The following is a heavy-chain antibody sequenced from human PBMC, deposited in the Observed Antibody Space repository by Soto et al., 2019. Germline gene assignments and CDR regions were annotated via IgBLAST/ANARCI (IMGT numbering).Heavy chain of an antibody. CDR1: GFSFRDYY. Sequence: PGGSLRLSCAASGFSFRDYYMNWIRQAPGKGLEWISDISSGSSYRNYADSVKGRFTISRDNAKNSLFLQMSSLRAEDTAVYYCARANYYDSSGLQHWGQGTLVTVSS. D-gene: IGHD3-22*01. V-gene: IGHV3-11*06. CDR2: ISSGSSYR. J-gene: IGHJ1*01. CDR3: ARANYYDSSGLQH.